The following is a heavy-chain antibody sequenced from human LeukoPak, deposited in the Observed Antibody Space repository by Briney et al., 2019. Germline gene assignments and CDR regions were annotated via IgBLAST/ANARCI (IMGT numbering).Heavy chain of an antibody. D-gene: IGHD1-26*01. J-gene: IGHJ6*03. Sequence: AASVKVSRKASGYTFTSYYMHWVRQAPGQGLEWMGIINPSGGSTSYAQKFQGRVTMTRDMSTSTVYMELSSLRSEDTAVYYCARDRWELPDYYYYMDVWGKGTTVTVSS. CDR1: GYTFTSYY. CDR2: INPSGGST. V-gene: IGHV1-46*01. CDR3: ARDRWELPDYYYYMDV.